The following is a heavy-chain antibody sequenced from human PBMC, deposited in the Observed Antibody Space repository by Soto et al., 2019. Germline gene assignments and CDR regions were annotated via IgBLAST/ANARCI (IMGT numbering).Heavy chain of an antibody. Sequence: PGVSLRLSFAASGFTFSNYAVTWVRQAPGKGLEWVSTISGSGGSTYYADSVKGRFTISRDNSKNTLYLQMNSLRAEDTAVYYCAKDLFWPDYWGQGTLVTVSS. D-gene: IGHD2-21*01. CDR3: AKDLFWPDY. V-gene: IGHV3-23*01. CDR1: GFTFSNYA. CDR2: ISGSGGST. J-gene: IGHJ4*02.